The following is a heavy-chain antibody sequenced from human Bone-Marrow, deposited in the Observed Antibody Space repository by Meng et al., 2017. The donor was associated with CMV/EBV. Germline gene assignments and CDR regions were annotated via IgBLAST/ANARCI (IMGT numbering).Heavy chain of an antibody. J-gene: IGHJ4*02. CDR2: IKSKTDGGTT. Sequence: SCAASGFTFSNAWMSWVRQAPGKGLEWVGRIKSKTDGGTTDYAAPVKGRFTISRDDSKNTLYLQMNSLKTEDTAVYYCARVVVVPASVYVDYWGQGTLVTVSS. D-gene: IGHD2-2*01. V-gene: IGHV3-15*01. CDR1: GFTFSNAW. CDR3: ARVVVVPASVYVDY.